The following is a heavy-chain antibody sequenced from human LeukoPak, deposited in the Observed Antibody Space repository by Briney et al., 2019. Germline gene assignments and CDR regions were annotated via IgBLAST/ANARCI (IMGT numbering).Heavy chain of an antibody. D-gene: IGHD5-18*01. V-gene: IGHV5-10-1*01. J-gene: IGHJ4*02. CDR1: GYKFTSYW. CDR3: ARALGYSYGWNY. Sequence: GESLKISCKGSGYKFTSYWINWVRQMPGKGLEWMGRIDPSDSYTMYSPSFQGHVTISADKSISTAYLQWSSLKASDSAMYYCARALGYSYGWNYWGQGTLVTVSS. CDR2: IDPSDSYT.